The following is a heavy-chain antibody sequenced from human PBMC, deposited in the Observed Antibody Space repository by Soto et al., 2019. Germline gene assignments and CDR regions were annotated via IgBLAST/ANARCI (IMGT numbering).Heavy chain of an antibody. D-gene: IGHD5-18*01. CDR1: GGSIISGGYY. CDR3: ARELSGYRFGPGEVY. J-gene: IGHJ4*02. V-gene: IGHV4-30-4*08. Sequence: TLSLTCTVSGGSIISGGYYWSWIRQHPGKGLEWIGYIYYSGTTYYNPSLKSRVTISVDTFKKQFYLKLSSVTAADTAVYYCARELSGYRFGPGEVYWGQGTLVTVSS. CDR2: IYYSGTT.